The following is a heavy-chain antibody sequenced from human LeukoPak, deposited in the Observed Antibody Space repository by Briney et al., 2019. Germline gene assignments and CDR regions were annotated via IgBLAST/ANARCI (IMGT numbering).Heavy chain of an antibody. CDR2: ISSSSSYI. D-gene: IGHD2-2*01. J-gene: IGHJ5*02. CDR3: AREGKYCSSTSCYATGWFDP. CDR1: GFTFSSYG. V-gene: IGHV3-21*01. Sequence: GGSLRLSCAASGFTFSSYGMNWVRQAPGKGLEWVSSISSSSSYIYYADSVKGRFTISRDNAKNSLYLQMNSLRAEDTAVYYCAREGKYCSSTSCYATGWFDPWGQGTLVTVSS.